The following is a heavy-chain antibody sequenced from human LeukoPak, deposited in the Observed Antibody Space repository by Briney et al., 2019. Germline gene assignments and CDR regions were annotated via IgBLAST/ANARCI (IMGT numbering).Heavy chain of an antibody. J-gene: IGHJ4*02. Sequence: ASVKVSCKASGYTFTSCGISWVRQAPGQGLEWMGWISAYNGNTNYAQKLQGRVTMTTDTSTSTAYMELRSLRSDDTAVYYCARVDYGDYVGSYWGQGTLVTVSS. CDR1: GYTFTSCG. CDR3: ARVDYGDYVGSY. V-gene: IGHV1-18*01. CDR2: ISAYNGNT. D-gene: IGHD4-17*01.